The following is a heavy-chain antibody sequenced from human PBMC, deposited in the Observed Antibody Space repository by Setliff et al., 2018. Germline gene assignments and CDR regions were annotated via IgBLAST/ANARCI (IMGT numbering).Heavy chain of an antibody. CDR2: IYAGDSDT. D-gene: IGHD6-13*01. CDR3: ARLGSSSWYNDVFDF. CDR1: GYRFTNYW. V-gene: IGHV5-51*01. J-gene: IGHJ3*01. Sequence: GESLKISCKGSGYRFTNYWVGWVRQMPGKGLEWMGVIYAGDSDTRYSPSFQGQVTFSADKSISTAYLQWSTLKASDTAMYYCARLGSSSWYNDVFDFWGPGTMVTVSS.